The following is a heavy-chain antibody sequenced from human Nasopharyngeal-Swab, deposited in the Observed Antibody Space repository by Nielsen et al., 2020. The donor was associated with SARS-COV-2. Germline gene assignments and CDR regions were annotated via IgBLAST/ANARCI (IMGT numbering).Heavy chain of an antibody. CDR1: GGSVSSGSYY. D-gene: IGHD6-13*01. J-gene: IGHJ4*02. CDR3: ARDRGGAAAGKRPYYFDY. CDR2: IYYSWST. Sequence: SETLSLTCTVSGGSVSSGSYYWSWIRQPPGKGLEWIGYIYYSWSTNYNPSLKSRVTISVDTSKNQFSLKLSSVTAADTAVYYCARDRGGAAAGKRPYYFDYWGQGTLVTVSS. V-gene: IGHV4-61*01.